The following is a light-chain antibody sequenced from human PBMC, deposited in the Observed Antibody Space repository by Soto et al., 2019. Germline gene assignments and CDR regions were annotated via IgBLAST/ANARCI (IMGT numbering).Light chain of an antibody. Sequence: ENVLTQSPGTLSLSPGERATLSCRASESVSSIYVAWYQQKPGQAPTLLIYGASTRATGIPDRFSGSGSGTDFTLTIDRLEPEDFAVYYCQQFSSYPLTFGGGTKVDIK. CDR3: QQFSSYPLT. V-gene: IGKV3-20*01. CDR2: GAS. CDR1: ESVSSIY. J-gene: IGKJ4*01.